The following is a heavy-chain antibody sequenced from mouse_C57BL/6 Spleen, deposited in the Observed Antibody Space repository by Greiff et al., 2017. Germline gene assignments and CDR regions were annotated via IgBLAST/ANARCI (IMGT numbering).Heavy chain of an antibody. D-gene: IGHD1-1*01. Sequence: QVQLKESGPELVKPGASVKISCKASGYAFSSSWMNWVKQRPGKGLEWIGRIYPGDGDTNYNGKLKGKATLAADKSSSTAYMQLSSLTSEDSAVYFCARGVYGSSPFAYWGQGTLVTVSA. CDR1: GYAFSSSW. V-gene: IGHV1-82*01. CDR2: IYPGDGDT. J-gene: IGHJ3*01. CDR3: ARGVYGSSPFAY.